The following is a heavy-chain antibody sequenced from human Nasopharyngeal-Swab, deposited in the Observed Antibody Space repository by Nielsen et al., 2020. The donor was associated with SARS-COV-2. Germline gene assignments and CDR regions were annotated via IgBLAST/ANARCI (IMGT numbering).Heavy chain of an antibody. D-gene: IGHD3-9*01. J-gene: IGHJ6*02. CDR3: AKDKRYFDWDGMDV. CDR2: ISYDGSNK. CDR1: GFTFSKFY. Sequence: GESLKISCAASGFTFSKFYMSWVRQAAGKGLEWAAVISYDGSNKYYADSVKGRFTISRDNSKNTLYLQMNSLRAEDTAVYYCAKDKRYFDWDGMDVWGQGTTVTVSS. V-gene: IGHV3-30*18.